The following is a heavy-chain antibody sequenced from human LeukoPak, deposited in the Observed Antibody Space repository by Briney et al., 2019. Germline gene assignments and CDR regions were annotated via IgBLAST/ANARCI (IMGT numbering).Heavy chain of an antibody. D-gene: IGHD6-6*01. V-gene: IGHV4-39*01. J-gene: IGHJ3*02. CDR3: ARTAEYSSSSGAFDI. CDR2: IYYSGST. Sequence: SETLSLTCTVSGGSISSSSYYWSWIRQPPGKGLEWIGSIYYSGSTYYNPSLKSRVTISVDTSKNQFSLKLSSVTAADTAVYYCARTAEYSSSSGAFDIWGQGTMVTVSS. CDR1: GGSISSSSYY.